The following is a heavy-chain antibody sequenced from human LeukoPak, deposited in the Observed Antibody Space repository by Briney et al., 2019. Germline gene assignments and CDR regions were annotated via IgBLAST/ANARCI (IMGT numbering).Heavy chain of an antibody. Sequence: QPSETLSLTCTVSGGSISNYYWSWIRQPAGKGLEWIGRVHSSRGSNYNPSLKSRVTMSVDTSKNQVSLKLIAVTAADSAVYYCARENWNYGEDFWGQGALVTVSS. V-gene: IGHV4-4*07. D-gene: IGHD1-7*01. CDR1: GGSISNYY. CDR2: VHSSRGS. J-gene: IGHJ4*02. CDR3: ARENWNYGEDF.